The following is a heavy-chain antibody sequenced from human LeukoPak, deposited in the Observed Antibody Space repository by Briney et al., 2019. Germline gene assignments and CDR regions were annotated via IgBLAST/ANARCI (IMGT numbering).Heavy chain of an antibody. CDR2: ISGSGGNT. CDR1: GFTFSSYA. Sequence: GGSLRLSCAASGFTFSSYAMSWVRQAPGKGLEWVSGISGSGGNTYYADSVKGRFTISRDNSKNTLYVQVNSLGTEDTAAYYCAKGSYYDSSGSFYFGYWGQGTLVTVSS. CDR3: AKGSYYDSSGSFYFGY. D-gene: IGHD3-22*01. V-gene: IGHV3-23*01. J-gene: IGHJ4*02.